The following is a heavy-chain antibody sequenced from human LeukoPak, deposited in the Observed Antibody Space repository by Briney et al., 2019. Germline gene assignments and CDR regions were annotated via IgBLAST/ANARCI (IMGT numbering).Heavy chain of an antibody. Sequence: GGSLRLSCAASGFTFSSHWMTWVRQAPGKGLEWVATINQVGSGMYYVDSVKGRFTISRDNANNSLSLQMNSLRVEDTAVYYCASLYDGSFLHWGQGILVTVSS. CDR2: INQVGSGM. D-gene: IGHD1-26*01. CDR3: ASLYDGSFLH. CDR1: GFTFSSHW. J-gene: IGHJ4*02. V-gene: IGHV3-7*01.